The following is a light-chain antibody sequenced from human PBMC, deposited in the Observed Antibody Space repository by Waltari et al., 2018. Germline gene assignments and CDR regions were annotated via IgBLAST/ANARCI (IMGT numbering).Light chain of an antibody. CDR1: SLRTYY. V-gene: IGLV3-19*01. CDR3: NSRDSSGNHQV. CDR2: DKN. J-gene: IGLJ3*02. Sequence: SSELTQDPAVSVALGQTVRITCQGDSLRTYYASWYQQKPGQAPVLVIYDKNNRPSGSPDRFSASSSGNTASLTITGAQAEDESDYYCNSRDSSGNHQVFGGGTKLTVL.